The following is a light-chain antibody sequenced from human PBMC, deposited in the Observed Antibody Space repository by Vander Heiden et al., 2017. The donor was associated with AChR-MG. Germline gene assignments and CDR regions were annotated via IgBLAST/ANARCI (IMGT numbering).Light chain of an antibody. CDR3: QVWDSSSSRVV. J-gene: IGLJ2*01. V-gene: IGLV3-21*02. CDR2: DNS. Sequence: YVLTQPPSVSVALGGTARITGGRNNIGSNSVHWYQQKPGRAPVLVVYDNSDRPSGIPERFSGSNSGNSATLAISRVGAGDEADYYCQVWDSSSSRVVFGGGTKLTVL. CDR1: NIGSNS.